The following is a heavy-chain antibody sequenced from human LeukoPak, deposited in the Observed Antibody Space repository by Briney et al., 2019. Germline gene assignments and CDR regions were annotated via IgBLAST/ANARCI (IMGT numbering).Heavy chain of an antibody. J-gene: IGHJ4*02. CDR2: IDIDGTGT. Sequence: GGSLRLSCAASGFTFTNYWMHWVRQAPGKGLVWVSRIDIDGTGTSYADSVKGRFTISRDNAKNTVSLQMNSLKAEDTAVYYWGPFFAHWGPGTRVTVPS. CDR3: GPFFAH. V-gene: IGHV3-74*01. CDR1: GFTFTNYW.